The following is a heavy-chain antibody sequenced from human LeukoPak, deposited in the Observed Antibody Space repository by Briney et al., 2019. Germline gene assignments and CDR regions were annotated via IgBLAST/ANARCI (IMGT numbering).Heavy chain of an antibody. CDR1: GYTFTTYW. Sequence: GVSLKISCQGSGYTFTTYWIGWVRQMPGKGLEWMGIIHPGDSDIRYSPSFKGQVTISADKSISTAYLQWSNLKASDTAMYYCARQITISHFDYWGQGTLVTVSS. D-gene: IGHD3-3*01. CDR3: ARQITISHFDY. J-gene: IGHJ4*02. V-gene: IGHV5-51*01. CDR2: IHPGDSDI.